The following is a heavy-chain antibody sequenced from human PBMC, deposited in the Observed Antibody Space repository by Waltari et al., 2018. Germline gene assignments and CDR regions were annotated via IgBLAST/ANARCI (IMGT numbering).Heavy chain of an antibody. J-gene: IGHJ6*03. CDR1: GYPFTGYY. CDR3: ARDRRCMDV. CDR2: NNPDRGGT. Sequence: QVQVVQSGAEVKKPGASVKVSCKASGYPFTGYYMHWVRQAPGLGLEWRGWNNPDRGGTNNGLKVQGRVTMGRDSSVDKAYRELSRLRSDDTAVYYCARDRRCMDVWGKGTTVTVS. V-gene: IGHV1-2*02.